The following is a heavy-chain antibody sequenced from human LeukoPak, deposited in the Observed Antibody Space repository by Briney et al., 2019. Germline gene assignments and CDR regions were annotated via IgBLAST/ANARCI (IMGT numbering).Heavy chain of an antibody. V-gene: IGHV4-30-4*01. J-gene: IGHJ5*02. D-gene: IGHD2-2*01. CDR2: IYYSGST. CDR3: AREGADIVVVPAAIYWFDP. Sequence: SETLSLTCTVSGGSISSGDYYWSWIRQPPGKGLEWIGYIYYSGSTYYNPSLKSRVTISVDTSKNQFSLKLSSVTAADTAVYYCAREGADIVVVPAAIYWFDPWGQGTLVTVSS. CDR1: GGSISSGDYY.